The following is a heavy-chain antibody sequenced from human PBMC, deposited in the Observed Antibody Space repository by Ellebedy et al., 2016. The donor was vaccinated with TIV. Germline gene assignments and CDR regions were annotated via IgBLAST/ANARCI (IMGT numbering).Heavy chain of an antibody. J-gene: IGHJ3*01. Sequence: PGGSLRLSCAASGLTFSSHAMSWVRPAPGQGLAWVSSITERGVNTYYADSVKGRFTISRDNSKDTMFRQMNSLRAEDTAIYFCARDPVGVGPAFDVWGQGTMVTVSS. CDR1: GLTFSSHA. CDR2: ITERGVNT. CDR3: ARDPVGVGPAFDV. V-gene: IGHV3-23*01. D-gene: IGHD4-23*01.